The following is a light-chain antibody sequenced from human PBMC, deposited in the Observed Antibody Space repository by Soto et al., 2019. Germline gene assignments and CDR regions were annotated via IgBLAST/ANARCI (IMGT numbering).Light chain of an antibody. Sequence: EIVLTQSPGTLSLSPGERATLSCRASQSVSRSYLAWYQQKPGQAPRLLIYGASSRATGIPDRFSGSGSGTDFTLTISRLEPEDFAVYYCQQYGSSLGVTFGGGTKVDLK. V-gene: IGKV3-20*01. CDR3: QQYGSSLGVT. CDR1: QSVSRSY. J-gene: IGKJ4*02. CDR2: GAS.